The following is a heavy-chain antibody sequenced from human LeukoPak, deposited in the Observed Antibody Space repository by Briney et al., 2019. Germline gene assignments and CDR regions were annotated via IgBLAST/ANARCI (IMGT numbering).Heavy chain of an antibody. CDR1: GFTFSSYW. CDR3: ARGRPHGNDY. V-gene: IGHV3-74*01. CDR2: VASDGSST. J-gene: IGHJ4*02. Sequence: GGSLRLSCAASGFTFSSYWMNWVGKAQGRGRVWVSRVASDGSSTTYADSVKGRFSISRDNAKNTLYLQMNSLRVEDTAVYYCARGRPHGNDYWGQGTLVTVSS. D-gene: IGHD4-23*01.